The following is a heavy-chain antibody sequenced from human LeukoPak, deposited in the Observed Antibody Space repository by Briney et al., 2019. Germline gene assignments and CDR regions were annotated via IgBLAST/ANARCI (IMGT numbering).Heavy chain of an antibody. J-gene: IGHJ4*02. Sequence: GGSLRLSCAASGFTFSTYSMTWDRQSPGRGLEWVSSISSSSVYIYYADSVKGRFTISRDNAKNSLYLQMNSLRAEDTAVYYCARETDYSLFDYWGQGTLVTVSS. CDR2: ISSSSVYI. CDR1: GFTFSTYS. D-gene: IGHD3-10*01. CDR3: ARETDYSLFDY. V-gene: IGHV3-21*01.